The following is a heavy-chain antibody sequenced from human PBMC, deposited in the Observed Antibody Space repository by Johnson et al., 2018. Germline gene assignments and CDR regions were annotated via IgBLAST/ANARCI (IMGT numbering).Heavy chain of an antibody. CDR1: GFTFSSYW. Sequence: EVQLVESGGGLVQPGGSLRLSCAASGFTFSSYWMSWVRQAPGKGLEWVANIKQDGSEKYYVDSVKGRFTISRDNAKNSLCLQMNSLRAEDTAVYYCARDLAGYYDSSGYYPDYWGQGTLVTVSS. J-gene: IGHJ4*02. V-gene: IGHV3-7*01. CDR3: ARDLAGYYDSSGYYPDY. D-gene: IGHD3-22*01. CDR2: IKQDGSEK.